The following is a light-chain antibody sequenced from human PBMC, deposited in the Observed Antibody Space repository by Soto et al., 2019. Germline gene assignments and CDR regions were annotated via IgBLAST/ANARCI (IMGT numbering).Light chain of an antibody. CDR3: SSSTSSSTVV. Sequence: QSALTQPASVSGSPGQSITISCTGTSSDVGGYNYVSWYQQHPGKAPKLMIYDVSNRPSGVSNRFSGSKSGNTASLTISGLQAEDEADYYCSSSTSSSTVVFGTGTKLTV. CDR2: DVS. CDR1: SSDVGGYNY. V-gene: IGLV2-14*01. J-gene: IGLJ1*01.